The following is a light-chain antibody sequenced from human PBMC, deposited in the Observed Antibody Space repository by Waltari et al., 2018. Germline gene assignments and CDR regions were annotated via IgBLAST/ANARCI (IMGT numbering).Light chain of an antibody. CDR1: QSVSSSY. Sequence: DIVLTQSPGTLPLSPGDRAALSCRASQSVSSSYLAWYQQKPGQAPRLLIYGASSRSTGIPDRFSGSGSGTDFTLTIGRLEPEDFAVYYCQQYGSSPLTFGGGTKVEIK. CDR2: GAS. J-gene: IGKJ4*01. CDR3: QQYGSSPLT. V-gene: IGKV3-20*01.